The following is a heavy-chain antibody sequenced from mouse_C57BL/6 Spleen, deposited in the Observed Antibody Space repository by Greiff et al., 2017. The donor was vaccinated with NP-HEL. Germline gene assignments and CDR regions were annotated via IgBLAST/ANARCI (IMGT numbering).Heavy chain of an antibody. CDR2: IHPNSGST. CDR3: AKIYYGSSYDYAMDY. V-gene: IGHV1-64*01. CDR1: GYTFTSYW. D-gene: IGHD1-1*01. Sequence: VQLQQSGAELVKPGASVKLSCKASGYTFTSYWMHWVKQRPGQGLEWIGMIHPNSGSTNYNEKFKSKATLTVDKSSSTAYMQLSSLTSEDSAVYYCAKIYYGSSYDYAMDYWGQGTSVTVSS. J-gene: IGHJ4*01.